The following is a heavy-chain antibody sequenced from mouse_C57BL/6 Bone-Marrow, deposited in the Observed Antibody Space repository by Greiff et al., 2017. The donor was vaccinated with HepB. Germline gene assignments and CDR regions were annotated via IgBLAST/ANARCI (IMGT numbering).Heavy chain of an antibody. D-gene: IGHD1-1*01. Sequence: DVKLVESGGGLVQPGGSLKLSCAASGFTFSDYYMYWVRQTPEKRLEWVAYISNGGGSTYYPDTVKGRFTISRDNAKNTLYLQMSRLKSEDTAMYYCARQTTVVADYYAMDYWGQGTSVTVSS. CDR2: ISNGGGST. V-gene: IGHV5-12*01. J-gene: IGHJ4*01. CDR3: ARQTTVVADYYAMDY. CDR1: GFTFSDYY.